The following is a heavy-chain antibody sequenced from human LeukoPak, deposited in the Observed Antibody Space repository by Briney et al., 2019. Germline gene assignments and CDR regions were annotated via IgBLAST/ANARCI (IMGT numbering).Heavy chain of an antibody. V-gene: IGHV3-49*03. J-gene: IGHJ4*02. CDR1: GFTFGDYA. CDR3: TRDLGYCSGGSCYVYFFDY. Sequence: PGRSLRLSCTASGFTFGDYAMSWFRQAPGKGLEWVGFIRSKAYGGTTEYAASVKGRFTISRDDSKSIAYLQMNSLKTEDTAVYYCTRDLGYCSGGSCYVYFFDYWGQGTLVTVSS. CDR2: IRSKAYGGTT. D-gene: IGHD2-15*01.